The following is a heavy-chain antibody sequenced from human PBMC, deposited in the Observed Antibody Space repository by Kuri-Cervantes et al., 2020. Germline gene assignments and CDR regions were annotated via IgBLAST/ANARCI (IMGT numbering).Heavy chain of an antibody. J-gene: IGHJ6*02. V-gene: IGHV3-30*18. CDR2: ISYDGGNI. Sequence: GESLKISCAASGFTFSSYGMHWVRQAPGKGLEWVAVISYDGGNIYYADSLKGRFTISRDNSENTLYLQMNSLRAEDTAMYYSAKGTDNYYFAMDVWGQGTTVTVSS. D-gene: IGHD3-9*01. CDR3: AKGTDNYYFAMDV. CDR1: GFTFSSYG.